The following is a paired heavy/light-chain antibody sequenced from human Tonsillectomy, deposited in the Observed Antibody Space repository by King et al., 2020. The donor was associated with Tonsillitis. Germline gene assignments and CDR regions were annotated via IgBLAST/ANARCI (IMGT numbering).Light chain of an antibody. Sequence: NFMLTQPHSVSGSPGKTVTISCTRSSGSIASSYVQWYQQRPGSAPTTVIYEDSQRPSGVPDRFSGSIDTSSNSASLSISGLKTADEADYYCQSYDNSFWVFGGGTKLTVL. CDR1: SGSIASSY. J-gene: IGLJ3*02. CDR2: EDS. V-gene: IGLV6-57*01. CDR3: QSYDNSFWV.
Heavy chain of an antibody. D-gene: IGHD7-27*01. J-gene: IGHJ4*02. V-gene: IGHV1-2*02. CDR2: ISPYSGDT. CDR1: GYSFTDYY. Sequence: QVQLVQSGAEVKEPGASVTVSCKASGYSFTDYYLHWVRQAPGQGLEWMGWISPYSGDTNSAQKFQGRVTLTRDTSIRTVYMELSRLRSDDTALYYCARALLGIEDYWGQGTLVTVSS. CDR3: ARALLGIEDY.